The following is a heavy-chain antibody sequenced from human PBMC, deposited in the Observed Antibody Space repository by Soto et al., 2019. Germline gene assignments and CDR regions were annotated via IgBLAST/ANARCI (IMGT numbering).Heavy chain of an antibody. CDR2: IYPGDSDT. CDR1: GYSFTSYW. CDR3: ARRITIFGVVSNFDY. J-gene: IGHJ4*02. D-gene: IGHD3-3*01. Sequence: PGESLKISCKGSGYSFTSYWIGWVRQMPGKGLEWMGIIYPGDSDTRYSPSFQGQVTISADKSISTAYLQWSSLKASDTAMYHCARRITIFGVVSNFDYWGQGTLVTVSS. V-gene: IGHV5-51*01.